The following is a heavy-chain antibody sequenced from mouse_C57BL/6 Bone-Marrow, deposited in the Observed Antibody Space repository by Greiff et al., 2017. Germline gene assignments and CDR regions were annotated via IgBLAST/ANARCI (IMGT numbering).Heavy chain of an antibody. CDR3: ARGLLLWFAY. D-gene: IGHD2-3*01. CDR1: GYTFTTYR. CDR2: INPSNGGT. Sequence: QVQLQQPGTELVKPGASVKLSCKASGYTFTTYRMHWVKQRPGQGLEWIGNINPSNGGTNYNEKFKGKATLTVDKSSSTAYLQLSRLSSADSTVYYCARGLLLWFAYWGQGTLVTVSA. V-gene: IGHV1-53*01. J-gene: IGHJ3*01.